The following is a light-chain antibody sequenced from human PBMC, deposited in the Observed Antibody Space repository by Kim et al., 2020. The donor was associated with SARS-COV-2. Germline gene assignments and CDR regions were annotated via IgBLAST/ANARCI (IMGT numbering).Light chain of an antibody. CDR3: QSFYATDVI. V-gene: IGLV6-57*03. CDR2: ETN. CDR1: SGSIGSNY. Sequence: FMLTQPHSVSASPGKTLTISCTRNSGSIGSNYVQWYQQRPGSAPTIVIYETNQRPSGVPDRFSGSIDSSSNSASLTISGLKTEDEAAYYCQSFYATDVIFGGGTQLTVL. J-gene: IGLJ2*01.